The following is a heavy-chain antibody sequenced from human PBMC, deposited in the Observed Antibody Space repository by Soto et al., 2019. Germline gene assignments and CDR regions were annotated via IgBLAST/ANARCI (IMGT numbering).Heavy chain of an antibody. CDR2: ISANGGTT. CDR3: ARIRGYFSGWYCFDY. CDR1: GFTFPTYA. D-gene: IGHD6-19*01. Sequence: GESLGLSCEASGFTFPTYAMAWVRQAPGQGLEWVSGISANGGTTYYADSVKGRFTISRDNSKNTLYLQMNSLRAEDTAVYYCARIRGYFSGWYCFDYWGQGTLVTVSS. V-gene: IGHV3-23*01. J-gene: IGHJ4*02.